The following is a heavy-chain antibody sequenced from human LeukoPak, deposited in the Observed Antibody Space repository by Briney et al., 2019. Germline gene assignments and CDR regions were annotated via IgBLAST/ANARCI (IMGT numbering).Heavy chain of an antibody. CDR2: MSNDGNTK. CDR3: GRDHGTFPYGEYVDQ. J-gene: IGHJ1*01. CDR1: GFTFRAYA. V-gene: IGHV3-30*01. Sequence: GGSLRLSCVTSGFTFRAYAMHWIRQAPGKGLGWVAVMSNDGNTKYYADSVKGRFTIARDTSKNTFYLQLNSLRAEDTAVYYCGRDHGTFPYGEYVDQWGQGTLVSVSS. D-gene: IGHD4-17*01.